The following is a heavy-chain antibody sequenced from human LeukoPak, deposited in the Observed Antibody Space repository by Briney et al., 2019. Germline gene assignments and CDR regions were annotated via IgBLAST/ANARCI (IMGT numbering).Heavy chain of an antibody. CDR1: GYTFTSYD. V-gene: IGHV1-8*01. CDR2: MNPNSGNT. D-gene: IGHD3-10*01. CDR3: ARSDWFGESLDYYYGMDV. J-gene: IGHJ6*02. Sequence: ASVKVSCKGSGYTFTSYDINWVRQATGQGLEWMGWMNPNSGNTGYAQKFQGRVTMTRNTSISTAYMELSSLRSEDTAVYYCARSDWFGESLDYYYGMDVWGQGTTVTVSS.